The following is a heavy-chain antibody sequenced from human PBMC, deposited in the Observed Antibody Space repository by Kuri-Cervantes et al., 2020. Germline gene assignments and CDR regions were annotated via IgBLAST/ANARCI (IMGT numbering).Heavy chain of an antibody. CDR3: ATGGGDYFLY. CDR1: GFTFSSYA. Sequence: GESLKISCAASGFTFSSYAMNWVRQAPGKGLEWVAVISYDGSNKYYADSVKGRFTISRDNSKNTLYLQMNSLRAEDTAVYYCATGGGDYFLYWGQGTLVTVSS. D-gene: IGHD2-21*02. V-gene: IGHV3-30-3*01. J-gene: IGHJ4*02. CDR2: ISYDGSNK.